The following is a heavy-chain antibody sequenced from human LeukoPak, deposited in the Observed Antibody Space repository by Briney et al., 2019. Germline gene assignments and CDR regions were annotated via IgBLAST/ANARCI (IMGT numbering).Heavy chain of an antibody. J-gene: IGHJ6*02. CDR3: TTPHPSGGYCNSGAFVYYYYDKDV. CDR2: IQSKSGGGTT. V-gene: IGHV3-15*01. D-gene: IGHD2-15*01. CDR1: GFNFTNAW. Sequence: GGSLRLSCAASGFNFTNAWMTWVRRTPGRGLEWIGRIQSKSGGGTTDYAAPVKDRFTISRDESKNTLYLKIHSLKTEDTAVYYCTTPHPSGGYCNSGAFVYYYYDKDVWGPGTTVTVSS.